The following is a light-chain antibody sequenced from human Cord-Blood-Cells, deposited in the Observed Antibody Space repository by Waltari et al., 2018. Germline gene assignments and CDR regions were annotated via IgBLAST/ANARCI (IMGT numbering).Light chain of an antibody. Sequence: QSALTQPASVSGSPGQSITISCTGTSSDVGSYNLVSWYQQHPGKAPKLMVYEGSKRPSGVANRYSSSKSGNTASLTISGLQAEDEADYYGCSYAGSSTVFGTGTKVTVL. CDR2: EGS. CDR3: CSYAGSSTV. J-gene: IGLJ1*01. V-gene: IGLV2-23*03. CDR1: SSDVGSYNL.